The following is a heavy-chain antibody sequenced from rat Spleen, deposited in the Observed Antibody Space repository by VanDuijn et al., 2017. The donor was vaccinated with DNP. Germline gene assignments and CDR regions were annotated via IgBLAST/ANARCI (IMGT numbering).Heavy chain of an antibody. CDR1: GFTFNNYW. V-gene: IGHV5-31*01. CDR3: TTGVTTEGMVFDY. J-gene: IGHJ2*01. CDR2: IASSGGNT. D-gene: IGHD1-11*01. Sequence: EVQLVESGGDLVQPGRSLKLSCKVSGFTFNNYWMAWIRQVPGKGLEWIASIASSGGNTFYLDSWKGRFTVARDKSRNALYLQMNSLRSEDTATYYCTTGVTTEGMVFDYWGQGVMVTVSS.